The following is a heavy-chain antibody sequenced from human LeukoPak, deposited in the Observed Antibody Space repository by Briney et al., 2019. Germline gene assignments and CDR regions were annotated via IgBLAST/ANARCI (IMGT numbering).Heavy chain of an antibody. CDR1: GFTFSTYW. D-gene: IGHD2-2*01. CDR2: INSDGRRT. V-gene: IGHV3-74*01. Sequence: GGSLRLSCAASGFTFSTYWMHWVRQAPGKGLEWVSRINSDGRRTTYADSVQGRFTISRDSAKNTLYLQMNSLRAEDTAVYYCAREGTRAVPAAHDYWGQGTLVTVSS. CDR3: AREGTRAVPAAHDY. J-gene: IGHJ4*02.